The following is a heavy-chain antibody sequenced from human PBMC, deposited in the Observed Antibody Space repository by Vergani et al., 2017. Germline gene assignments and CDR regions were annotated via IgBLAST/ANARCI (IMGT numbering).Heavy chain of an antibody. CDR3: ARVNYYDSSGYYPLDY. J-gene: IGHJ4*02. Sequence: QLQLQESGSGLVKPSQTLSLTCAVSGGSISSGGYSWSWIRQPPGKGLEWIGYIYYSGSTYYNPSLKSRVTISVDTSKNQFSLKLSSVTAADTAVYYCARVNYYDSSGYYPLDYWGQGTLVTVSS. D-gene: IGHD3-22*01. V-gene: IGHV4-30-2*05. CDR2: IYYSGST. CDR1: GGSISSGGYS.